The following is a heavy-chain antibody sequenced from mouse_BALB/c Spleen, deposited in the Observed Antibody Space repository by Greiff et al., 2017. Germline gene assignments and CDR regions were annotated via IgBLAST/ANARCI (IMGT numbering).Heavy chain of an antibody. CDR1: GYTFTSYW. J-gene: IGHJ1*01. Sequence: LQQPGSELVRPGASVKLSCKASGYTFTSYWMHWVKQRPGQGLEWIGKIYPGSGSTNYDEKFKSKATLTVDTSSSTAYMQLSSLTSEDSAVYYCTRDYGSSYWYFDVWGAGTTVTVSS. V-gene: IGHV1S22*01. CDR3: TRDYGSSYWYFDV. D-gene: IGHD1-1*01. CDR2: IYPGSGST.